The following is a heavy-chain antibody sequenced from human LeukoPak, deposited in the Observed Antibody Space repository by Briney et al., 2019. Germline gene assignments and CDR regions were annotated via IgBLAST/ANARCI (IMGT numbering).Heavy chain of an antibody. D-gene: IGHD6-13*01. J-gene: IGHJ6*02. CDR3: ARGGQQLDTWYYGMDV. CDR1: GFTFSSYG. V-gene: IGHV3-33*01. Sequence: PGWSLRLSCAASGFTFSSYGMHWVRQAPGKGLEWVAVIWYDGSNKYYADSVKGRFTISRDNSKNTLYLHMNSLRAEDTAVYYCARGGQQLDTWYYGMDVWGQGTTVTVSS. CDR2: IWYDGSNK.